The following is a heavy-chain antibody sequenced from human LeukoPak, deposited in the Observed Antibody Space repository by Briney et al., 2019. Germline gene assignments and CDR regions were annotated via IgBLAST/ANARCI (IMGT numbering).Heavy chain of an antibody. J-gene: IGHJ4*02. CDR3: ARSVGATKIPVRFDY. CDR2: INPGGGTT. CDR1: GYTFTNYY. D-gene: IGHD1-26*01. V-gene: IGHV1-46*01. Sequence: GASVKVSCKASGYTFTNYYLHWVRQAPGQPLERMGMINPGGGTTTYAQKFQGRVTMTRDTSTSTVYMELSALRSEDRAVFYCARSVGATKIPVRFDYWGQGTLVTVS.